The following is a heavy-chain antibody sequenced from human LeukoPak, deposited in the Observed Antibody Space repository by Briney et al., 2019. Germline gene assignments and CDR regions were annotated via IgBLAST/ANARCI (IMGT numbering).Heavy chain of an antibody. D-gene: IGHD1-26*01. CDR2: IYYSGST. V-gene: IGHV4-31*03. Sequence: SQTLSLTCTVSGGSISSGGYYWSWIRQHPGKGLEWIGYIYYSGSTYYNPSLKSRVTISVDTSKNQFSLRLSSVTAADTAVYYCARTTTEAFDIWGQGTMVTVSS. CDR3: ARTTTEAFDI. CDR1: GGSISSGGYY. J-gene: IGHJ3*02.